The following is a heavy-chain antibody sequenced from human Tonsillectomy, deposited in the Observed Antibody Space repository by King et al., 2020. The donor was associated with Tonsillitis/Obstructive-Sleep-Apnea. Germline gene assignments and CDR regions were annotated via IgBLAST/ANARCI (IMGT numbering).Heavy chain of an antibody. V-gene: IGHV3-48*03. CDR1: GFTFSSYE. CDR2: ISSSGSTI. CDR3: ARDRSPSINFDY. Sequence: QLVQSGGGLVQPGGSLRLSCAASGFTFSSYEMNWVRQAPGKGLEWVSYISSSGSTIYYADSVKGRFTISRDNAKNSLYLQMNSLRAEDTAVYYCARDRSPSINFDYWGQGTLVTVSS. J-gene: IGHJ4*02. D-gene: IGHD6-6*01.